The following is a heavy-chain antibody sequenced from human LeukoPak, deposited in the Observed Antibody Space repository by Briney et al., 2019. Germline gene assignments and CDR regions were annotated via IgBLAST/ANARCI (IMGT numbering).Heavy chain of an antibody. CDR3: ATIKRGSIYGYFDF. V-gene: IGHV4-59*11. Sequence: SETLSLTCTVSGGSISSHYWSWIRQPPGKGLEWIAYLLDSVNTKDNPSLQSRLTLTADTSKNQFSLRLSSVTAADTAVYYCATIKRGSIYGYFDFWGQGIKVTVSS. CDR1: GGSISSHY. CDR2: LLDSVNT. D-gene: IGHD5-18*01. J-gene: IGHJ4*02.